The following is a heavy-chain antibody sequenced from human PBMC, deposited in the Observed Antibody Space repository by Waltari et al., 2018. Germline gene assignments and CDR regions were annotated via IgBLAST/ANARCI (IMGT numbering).Heavy chain of an antibody. V-gene: IGHV3-30*02. CDR1: GFTFNTFG. J-gene: IGHJ4*02. CDR2: IWFDGSKE. CDR3: ARERRGYYAEY. Sequence: QVQLVESGGGVVQPGGSLRLSCEASGFTFNTFGMHWVRQAPGKGLEWVSFIWFDGSKENYAESVKGRFTISRDDSKNTLHLQMNSLRDEDTAIYYCARERRGYYAEYWGQGTLVTVSS.